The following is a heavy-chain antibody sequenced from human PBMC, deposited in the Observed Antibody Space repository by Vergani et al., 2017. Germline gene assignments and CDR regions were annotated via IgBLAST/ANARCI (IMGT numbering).Heavy chain of an antibody. CDR3: TTVGRYYDFWSGYHYYFDY. CDR1: GFTFSNAW. J-gene: IGHJ4*02. V-gene: IGHV3-15*01. CDR2: IKSKTDGGTT. D-gene: IGHD3-3*01. Sequence: EVQLVESGGGLVKPGGSLRLSCAASGFTFSNAWMSWVRQAPGKGLEWVGRIKSKTDGGTTDYAAPVKGRFTISRDDSKNTLYLQMNSLKTEDTAVYYCTTVGRYYDFWSGYHYYFDYWGQGTLVTVSS.